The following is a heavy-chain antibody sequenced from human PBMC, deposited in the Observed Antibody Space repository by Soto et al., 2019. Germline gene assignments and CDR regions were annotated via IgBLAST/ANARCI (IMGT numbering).Heavy chain of an antibody. D-gene: IGHD1-7*01. Sequence: GGSLRLSCEASGFTFSSYGMTWVRQAPGKGLEWVSFSSATGAGRYYADSVKGRFTISRDNSKNTLYLQMSSLRADDTAVYYCAKDRRAGGNYGFYSDFWGQGALVTVSS. CDR1: GFTFSSYG. J-gene: IGHJ1*01. CDR2: SSATGAGR. V-gene: IGHV3-23*01. CDR3: AKDRRAGGNYGFYSDF.